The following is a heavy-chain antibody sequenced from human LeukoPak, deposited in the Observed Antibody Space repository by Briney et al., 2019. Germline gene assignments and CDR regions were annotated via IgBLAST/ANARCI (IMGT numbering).Heavy chain of an antibody. CDR2: ISSSGSSI. CDR1: GFTFSDYY. CDR3: ARVRRDYVDY. V-gene: IGHV3-11*01. J-gene: IGHJ4*02. Sequence: TGGSLRLSCAASGFTFSDYYLSWIRQAPGKGLEWVSYISSSGSSIYYADSVKGRFTISRDNAKNSLYLQMNSLRAADTAVYYCARVRRDYVDYWGQGTLVTVSS.